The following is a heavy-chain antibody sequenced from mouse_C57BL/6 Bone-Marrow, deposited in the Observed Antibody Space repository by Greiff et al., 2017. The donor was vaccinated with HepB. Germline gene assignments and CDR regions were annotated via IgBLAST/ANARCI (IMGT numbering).Heavy chain of an antibody. Sequence: EVQVVESGGGLVQSGRSLRLSCATSGFTFSDFYMEWVRQAPGKGLEWIAASRNKANDYTTEYSASVKGRFIVSRDTSQSFLYLQMNALRAEDTAIYYCARDASGSSLYWYFDVWGTGTTVTVSS. CDR2: SRNKANDYTT. D-gene: IGHD1-1*01. V-gene: IGHV7-1*01. CDR1: GFTFSDFY. J-gene: IGHJ1*03. CDR3: ARDASGSSLYWYFDV.